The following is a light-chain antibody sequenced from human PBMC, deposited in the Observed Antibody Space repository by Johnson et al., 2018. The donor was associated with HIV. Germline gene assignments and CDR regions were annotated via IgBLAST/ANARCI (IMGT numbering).Light chain of an antibody. CDR2: END. J-gene: IGLJ1*01. Sequence: QLVLTQPPSVSAAPGQKVAISCSGSSSNIGNNYVSWYQQLPGTAPKLLIYENDKRPSGIPDRFSGSKSGMSATLAITGLQTGDEADYYCGTWDSNLSVYVFGTGTKVSVL. V-gene: IGLV1-51*02. CDR1: SSNIGNNY. CDR3: GTWDSNLSVYV.